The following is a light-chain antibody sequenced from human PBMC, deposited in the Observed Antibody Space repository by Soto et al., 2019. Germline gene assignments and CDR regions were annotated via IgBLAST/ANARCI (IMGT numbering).Light chain of an antibody. CDR3: QQLNSYPRT. Sequence: EKVMPHSPATLSVSPGERATLSCRASQSVSSNLAWYQQKPGQAPRLLIYAASTLQSGVPSRFSGSGSGTDFTLTISSLQPEDFATYYCQQLNSYPRTFGQGTKVDIK. CDR1: QSVSSN. J-gene: IGKJ1*01. CDR2: AAS. V-gene: IGKV3-15*01.